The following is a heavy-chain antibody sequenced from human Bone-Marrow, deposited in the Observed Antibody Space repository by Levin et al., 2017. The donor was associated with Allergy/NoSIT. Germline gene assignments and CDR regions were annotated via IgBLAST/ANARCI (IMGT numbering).Heavy chain of an antibody. V-gene: IGHV3-30*18. CDR1: GFTFSTYG. CDR2: LSYDGSTG. Sequence: HSGGSLRLSCAASGFTFSTYGMQWVRQAPGKGLEWVALLSYDGSTGRYADSVKGRFTISRDNSKNTLYLQMNSLRVEDTAVYYCAKDDFYWGGFHWGQGTLVTVSS. D-gene: IGHD7-27*01. CDR3: AKDDFYWGGFH. J-gene: IGHJ4*02.